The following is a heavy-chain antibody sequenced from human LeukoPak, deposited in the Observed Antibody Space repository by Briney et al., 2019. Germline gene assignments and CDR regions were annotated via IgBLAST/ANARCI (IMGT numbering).Heavy chain of an antibody. CDR3: ARARDYYDSSAYGL. V-gene: IGHV4-61*08. D-gene: IGHD3-22*01. CDR2: IYYSGST. Sequence: SQTLSLTCTVSGDSISSRDYYWSWIRQPPGKGLEWIGYIYYSGSTNYNPSLKSRVTISVDTSKDQFSLKLSSVTAADTAVYYCARARDYYDSSAYGLWGRGTLVTVSS. CDR1: GDSISSRDYY. J-gene: IGHJ2*01.